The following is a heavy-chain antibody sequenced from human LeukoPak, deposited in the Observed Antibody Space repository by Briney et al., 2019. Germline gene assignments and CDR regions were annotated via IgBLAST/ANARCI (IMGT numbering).Heavy chain of an antibody. CDR3: AMTFLKVVAGSLDY. Sequence: GSSVKVSCKASGYTFTSHGISWVRQAPGQGLEWMGWISAYNGNTNYAQKLQGRVTMTTDTSTSTAYMELRSLRSDDTAVYYCAMTFLKVVAGSLDYWGQGTLVTVSS. J-gene: IGHJ4*02. D-gene: IGHD6-19*01. V-gene: IGHV1-18*01. CDR1: GYTFTSHG. CDR2: ISAYNGNT.